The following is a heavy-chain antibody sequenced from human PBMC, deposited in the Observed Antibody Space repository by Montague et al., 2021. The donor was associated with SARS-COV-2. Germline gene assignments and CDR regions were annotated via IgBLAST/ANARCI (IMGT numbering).Heavy chain of an antibody. J-gene: IGHJ5*02. Sequence: SETLSLTCTVSGGSISSSSYYWGWIRQPPGKGLEWIGSIYYSGSTYYGPSLKSRVTISVDTSKNQFSLKLSSVTAADTAVYYCARPVSYYDILSSSTNWFDPWGQGTLVTVSS. CDR1: GGSISSSSYY. CDR2: IYYSGST. CDR3: ARPVSYYDILSSSTNWFDP. V-gene: IGHV4-39*01. D-gene: IGHD3-9*01.